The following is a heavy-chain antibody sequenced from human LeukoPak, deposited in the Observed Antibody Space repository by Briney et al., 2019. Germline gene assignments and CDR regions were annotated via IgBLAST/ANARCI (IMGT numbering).Heavy chain of an antibody. V-gene: IGHV3-33*01. CDR2: IWYDGSEK. J-gene: IGHJ6*02. CDR3: ARGSSSNLYDMDV. D-gene: IGHD6-13*01. CDR1: GFTFNSYG. Sequence: GGSLRLSCAGSGFTFNSYGMHWVRQAPGKGLEWVAFIWYDGSEKYYADSVKGRFTISRDNAKNSLYLQMNSLRAEDTAVYYCARGSSSNLYDMDVWGQGTTVTVSS.